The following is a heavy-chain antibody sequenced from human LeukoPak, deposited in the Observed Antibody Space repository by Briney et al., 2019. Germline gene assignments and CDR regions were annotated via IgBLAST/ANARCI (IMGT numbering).Heavy chain of an antibody. CDR1: GFTFSSYG. CDR2: IRYDGSNK. D-gene: IGHD3-3*01. Sequence: GGSLRLSCAASGFTFSSYGMHWVRQAPGKGLEWVAFIRYDGSNKYYAGSVKGRFTISRNNSKNTLYLQMNSLRAEDTAVYYCAKDQATIFGYFDYWGQGTLVTVSS. V-gene: IGHV3-30*02. J-gene: IGHJ4*02. CDR3: AKDQATIFGYFDY.